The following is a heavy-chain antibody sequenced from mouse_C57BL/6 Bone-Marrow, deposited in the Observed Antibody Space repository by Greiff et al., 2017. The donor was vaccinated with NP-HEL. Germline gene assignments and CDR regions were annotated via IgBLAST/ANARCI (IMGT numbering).Heavy chain of an antibody. V-gene: IGHV7-1*01. CDR1: GFTFSDFY. Sequence: DVKLVESGGGLVQSGRSLRLSCATSGFTFSDFYMEWVRQAPGKGLEWIAASRNKANDYTTEYSASVKGRFIVSRDTSQSILSLQMNALRAEYTAIYYCAREGATDWYFDVWGTGTTVTVSS. D-gene: IGHD3-1*01. CDR2: SRNKANDYTT. CDR3: AREGATDWYFDV. J-gene: IGHJ1*03.